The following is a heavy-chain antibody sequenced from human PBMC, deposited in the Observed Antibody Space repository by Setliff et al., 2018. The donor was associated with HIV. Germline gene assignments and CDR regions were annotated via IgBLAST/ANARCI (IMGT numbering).Heavy chain of an antibody. CDR2: IYPRDSDT. D-gene: IGHD6-19*01. J-gene: IGHJ4*02. Sequence: GESLKISCKGSGYNFATYWIAWVRQMPGKGLEWMGIIYPRDSDTRYRPSFQGQVTISADKSINTAYLQWSSLKVSDTAIYYCARVGPSGWYSDYWGQGTLVTVSS. V-gene: IGHV5-51*01. CDR1: GYNFATYW. CDR3: ARVGPSGWYSDY.